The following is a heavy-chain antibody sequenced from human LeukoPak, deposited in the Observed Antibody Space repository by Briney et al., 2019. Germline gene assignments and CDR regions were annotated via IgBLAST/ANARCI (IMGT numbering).Heavy chain of an antibody. J-gene: IGHJ4*02. D-gene: IGHD6-19*01. CDR1: GFTFSSYA. CDR2: ISGSGGST. Sequence: GGSPRLSCAASGFTFSSYAMSWVRQAPGKGLEWVSAISGSGGSTYYADSVKGRFTISRDNSKNTLYLQMNSLRAEDTAVYYCATLKGYSSGLYYFDYWGQGTLVTVSS. V-gene: IGHV3-23*01. CDR3: ATLKGYSSGLYYFDY.